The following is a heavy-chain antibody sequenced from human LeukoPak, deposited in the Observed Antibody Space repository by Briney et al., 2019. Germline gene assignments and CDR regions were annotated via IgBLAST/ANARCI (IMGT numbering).Heavy chain of an antibody. V-gene: IGHV3-30*18. J-gene: IGHJ4*02. CDR2: ISYDGSNK. CDR1: GFTFSSYG. Sequence: GGSLRLSCAASGFTFSSYGMHWVRQAPGKGLEWVAVISYDGSNKYYADSVKGRFTISRDNSKSTLYLQVNSLRAEDTAVYYCAKDGNYGDYGKDYWGQGTLVTVSS. D-gene: IGHD4-17*01. CDR3: AKDGNYGDYGKDY.